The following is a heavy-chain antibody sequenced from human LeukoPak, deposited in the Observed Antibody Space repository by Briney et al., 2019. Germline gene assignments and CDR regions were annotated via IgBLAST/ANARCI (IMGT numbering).Heavy chain of an antibody. CDR2: INQDGSEK. CDR3: TTFYSRLTDY. V-gene: IGHV3-7*05. Sequence: GGSLRLSCAASGFNLNSYWISWVRQAPGKGLEWLANINQDGSEKYYVDSMKGRFTISRDNAKNSLYLQMNSLRAEDTAVYYCTTFYSRLTDYWGQGTLVTASS. J-gene: IGHJ4*02. CDR1: GFNLNSYW. D-gene: IGHD2/OR15-2a*01.